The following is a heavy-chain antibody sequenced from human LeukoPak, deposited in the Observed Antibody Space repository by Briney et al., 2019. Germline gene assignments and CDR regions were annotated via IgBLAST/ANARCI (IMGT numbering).Heavy chain of an antibody. Sequence: GGSLRLSCGASGLTFSSYSMNWVRRAPGKGLEWVSYISSDSGTIYQADSVKGRFTISRDNAKNSLYLQMNSLRAEDTAVYHCARAAQPGFDPWGQGTLVIVSS. CDR3: ARAAQPGFDP. D-gene: IGHD1-14*01. J-gene: IGHJ5*02. V-gene: IGHV3-48*01. CDR2: ISSDSGTI. CDR1: GLTFSSYS.